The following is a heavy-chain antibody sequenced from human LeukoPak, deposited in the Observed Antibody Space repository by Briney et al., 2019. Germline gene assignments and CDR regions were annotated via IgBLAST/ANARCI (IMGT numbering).Heavy chain of an antibody. D-gene: IGHD5-24*01. CDR1: GGSISSINYY. V-gene: IGHV4-39*07. Sequence: SETLSLTCTVSGGSISSINYYWGWIRQPPGKGLEWIGSIYYSGSTYYNPSLKSRVTISVDTSKNQFSLKLSSVTAADTAVYYCARGGDGYNSYYFDYWGQGTLVTVSS. CDR3: ARGGDGYNSYYFDY. J-gene: IGHJ4*02. CDR2: IYYSGST.